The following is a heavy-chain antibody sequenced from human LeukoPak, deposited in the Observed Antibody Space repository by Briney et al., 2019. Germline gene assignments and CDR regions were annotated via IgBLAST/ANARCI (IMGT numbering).Heavy chain of an antibody. CDR3: ARHGMVAAAGRGYFDY. J-gene: IGHJ4*02. D-gene: IGHD6-13*01. CDR1: GGSISSGSYY. Sequence: SQALSLTCTVSGGSISSGSYYWSWIRQPAGKGLEWIGRIYTSGSTYYNPSLKSRVTISVDTSKNQFSLKLSSVTAADTAVYYCARHGMVAAAGRGYFDYWGQGTLVTVSS. CDR2: IYTSGST. V-gene: IGHV4-61*02.